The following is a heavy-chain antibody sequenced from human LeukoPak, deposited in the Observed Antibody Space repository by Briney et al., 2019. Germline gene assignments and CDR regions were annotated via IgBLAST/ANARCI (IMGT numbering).Heavy chain of an antibody. V-gene: IGHV3-23*01. CDR3: AISITMIVVVITPRFDY. CDR2: ISGSGGST. J-gene: IGHJ4*02. Sequence: GGSLRLSCAASGFTFSSYAMSWVRQAPGKGLEWVSTISGSGGSTYFADSVKGRFTISRDNSKNTLYLQMNSLRAEDTAVYYCAISITMIVVVITPRFDYWGQGTLVTVSS. D-gene: IGHD3-22*01. CDR1: GFTFSSYA.